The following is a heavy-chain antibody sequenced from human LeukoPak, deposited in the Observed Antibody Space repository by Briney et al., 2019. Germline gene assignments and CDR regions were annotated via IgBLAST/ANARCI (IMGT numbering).Heavy chain of an antibody. J-gene: IGHJ3*02. V-gene: IGHV1-69*13. Sequence: SVKVSCEASGGTFSSYAISWVRQAPGQGLEWMGGIIPIFGTANYAQKFQGRVTITADESTSTAYMELSSLRSEDTAVYYCAREIGYDFWTYFDIWGQGTMVTVSS. CDR3: AREIGYDFWTYFDI. CDR1: GGTFSSYA. CDR2: IIPIFGTA. D-gene: IGHD3-3*01.